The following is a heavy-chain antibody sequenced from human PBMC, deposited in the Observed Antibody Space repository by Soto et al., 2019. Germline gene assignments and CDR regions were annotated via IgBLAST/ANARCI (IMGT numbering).Heavy chain of an antibody. Sequence: GGSLRLSCAASGFTFSSYWMSWVRQAPGKGLEWVANIKQDGSEKYYVDSVKGRFTISRDNAKNSLYLQMNSLRAEDTAVYYCARDRFEDSSSWFDAFDIWGQGTMVTVSS. CDR1: GFTFSSYW. CDR3: ARDRFEDSSSWFDAFDI. D-gene: IGHD6-13*01. V-gene: IGHV3-7*01. J-gene: IGHJ3*02. CDR2: IKQDGSEK.